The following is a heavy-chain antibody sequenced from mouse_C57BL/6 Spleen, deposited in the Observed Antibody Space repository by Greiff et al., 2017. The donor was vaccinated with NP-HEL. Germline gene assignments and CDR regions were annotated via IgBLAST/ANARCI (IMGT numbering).Heavy chain of an antibody. CDR2: INPYNGGT. Sequence: EVQLQQSGPVLVKPGASVKMSCKASGYTFTDYYMNWVKQSHGKSLEWIGVINPYNGGTSYNQKFKGKATLTVDKSSSTAYMELNSLTSEDSAVYYCARLGDGNYDYFDYWGQGTTLTVSS. D-gene: IGHD2-1*01. CDR1: GYTFTDYY. J-gene: IGHJ2*01. CDR3: ARLGDGNYDYFDY. V-gene: IGHV1-19*01.